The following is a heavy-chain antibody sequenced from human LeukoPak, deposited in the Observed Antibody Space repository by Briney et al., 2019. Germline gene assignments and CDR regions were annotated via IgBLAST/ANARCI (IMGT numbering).Heavy chain of an antibody. V-gene: IGHV1-8*01. D-gene: IGHD3-9*01. Sequence: ASVKVSCKASGYTFTSYDINWVRQATGQGLEWMGWMNPNSGNTGYAQKFQGRVTMTRNTSISTAYMELSSLRSEDTAVYYCAPGYFDWPHWYYYYMDVWGKGTTVTVSS. CDR1: GYTFTSYD. J-gene: IGHJ6*03. CDR2: MNPNSGNT. CDR3: APGYFDWPHWYYYYMDV.